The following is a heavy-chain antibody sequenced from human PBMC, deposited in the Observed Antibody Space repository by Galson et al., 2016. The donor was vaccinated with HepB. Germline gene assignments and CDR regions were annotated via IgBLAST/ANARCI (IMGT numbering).Heavy chain of an antibody. V-gene: IGHV3-23*01. D-gene: IGHD6-13*01. Sequence: SLRLSCAASGFTFSSYAMSWVRQAPGKGLEWVSYISGSDGSTYYADSVKGRFTISRDNSKNTLYLQMNSLRAEDTAVYYCAKGQQLAYFDYWGQGTLVTVAS. CDR3: AKGQQLAYFDY. J-gene: IGHJ4*02. CDR2: ISGSDGST. CDR1: GFTFSSYA.